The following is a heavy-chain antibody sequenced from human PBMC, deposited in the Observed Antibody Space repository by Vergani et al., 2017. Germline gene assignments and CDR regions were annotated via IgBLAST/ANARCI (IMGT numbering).Heavy chain of an antibody. CDR1: GYSFTSYW. CDR3: ARCHSGYDGGWYFDL. D-gene: IGHD5-12*01. V-gene: IGHV5-10-1*03. J-gene: IGHJ2*01. Sequence: EVQLVQSGAEVKKPGESLRISCKGSGYSFTSYWISWVRQMPGKGLEWMGRIDPSDSYTRYSPSFQGQVTISADKSISTAYLQWSSLKASDTAMYYCARCHSGYDGGWYFDLWGRGTLVTVSS. CDR2: IDPSDSYT.